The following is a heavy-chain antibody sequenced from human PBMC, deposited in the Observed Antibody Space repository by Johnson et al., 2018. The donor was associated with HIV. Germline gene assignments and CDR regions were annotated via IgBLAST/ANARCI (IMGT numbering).Heavy chain of an antibody. V-gene: IGHV3-20*04. D-gene: IGHD6-25*01. J-gene: IGHJ3*02. CDR3: ASLAAQDAFDI. Sequence: VQLVESGGGVVQPGRSLRLSCAASGFTFDDYGMSWVRQAPGKGLEWVSGISWNSGSIGYADSVKGRFTISRDNAKNSLYLQMNSLRAEDTALYYCASLAAQDAFDIWGQGTMVTVSS. CDR1: GFTFDDYG. CDR2: ISWNSGSI.